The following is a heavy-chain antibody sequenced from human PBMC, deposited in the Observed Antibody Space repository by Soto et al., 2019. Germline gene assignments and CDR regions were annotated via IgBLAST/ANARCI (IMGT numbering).Heavy chain of an antibody. CDR3: VGGQYYFDY. J-gene: IGHJ4*02. Sequence: QVQLVESGGGVVQPGRSLRLSCAASGFPFTTYGMHWVREGPGKGLEWVAVISYDGSNKYYADFVKGRFTISRDNSKNTLYLQMYSLRPEGTALYYCVGGQYYFDYRGQGTLVTVSS. D-gene: IGHD3-10*01. V-gene: IGHV3-30*03. CDR2: ISYDGSNK. CDR1: GFPFTTYG.